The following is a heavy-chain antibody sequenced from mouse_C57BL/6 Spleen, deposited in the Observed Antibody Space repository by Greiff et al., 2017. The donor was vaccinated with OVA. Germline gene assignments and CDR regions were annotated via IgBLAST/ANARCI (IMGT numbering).Heavy chain of an antibody. Sequence: EVNVVESGGGLVKPGGSLKLSCAASGFTFSSYAMSWVRQTPEKRLEWVATISDGGSYTYYPDNVKGRVTISRDNAKNNLYLQMSHLKSEDTAMYYCARDRDYDEGYAMDYWGQGTSVTVSS. CDR3: ARDRDYDEGYAMDY. CDR1: GFTFSSYA. D-gene: IGHD2-4*01. V-gene: IGHV5-4*01. CDR2: ISDGGSYT. J-gene: IGHJ4*01.